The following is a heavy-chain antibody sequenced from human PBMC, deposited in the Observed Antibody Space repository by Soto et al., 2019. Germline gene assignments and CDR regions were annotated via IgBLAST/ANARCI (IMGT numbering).Heavy chain of an antibody. D-gene: IGHD4-17*01. CDR3: ARDNHDYGDYESLYYYYYYMDV. CDR2: ISSSSSYI. Sequence: GGSLRLSCAASGFTFSSYSMNWVRQAPGKGLEWVSSISSSSSYIYYADSVKGRFTISRDNAKNSLYLQMNSLRAEDTAVYYCARDNHDYGDYESLYYYYYYMDVWGKGTTVTVSS. J-gene: IGHJ6*03. V-gene: IGHV3-21*01. CDR1: GFTFSSYS.